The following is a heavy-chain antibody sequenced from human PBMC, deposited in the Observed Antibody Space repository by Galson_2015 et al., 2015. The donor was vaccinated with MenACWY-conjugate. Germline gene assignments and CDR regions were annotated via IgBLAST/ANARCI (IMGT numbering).Heavy chain of an antibody. CDR2: ISGSTTGT. CDR3: AKVLRASSSSRWASYYYMDV. J-gene: IGHJ6*03. D-gene: IGHD6-6*01. Sequence: SLRLSCAASGFTFSTYGMTWVRQGPGKGLEWVSAISGSTTGTFYADSVKGRFTISRDNSRNTVYLQMNNLRVEDTAIYYCAKVLRASSSSRWASYYYMDVWGKGTTVTVTS. CDR1: GFTFSTYG. V-gene: IGHV3-23*01.